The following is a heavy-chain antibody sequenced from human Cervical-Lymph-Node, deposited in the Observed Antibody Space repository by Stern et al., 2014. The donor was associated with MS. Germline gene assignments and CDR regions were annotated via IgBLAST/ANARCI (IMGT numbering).Heavy chain of an antibody. CDR2: IMPTLGTA. V-gene: IGHV1-69*01. CDR1: GGTFSSHT. J-gene: IGHJ6*02. CDR3: AKSWGFSSYNGMDV. D-gene: IGHD2-2*01. Sequence: QVQLGQSGAEVKKPGSSVKVFCKASGGTFSSHTINWVRQAPGQGLEWVGGIMPTLGTANYAQKFQGRVTITADVSTSTAYMEVSSLRPEDMAVYYCAKSWGFSSYNGMDVWGQGTTVTVSS.